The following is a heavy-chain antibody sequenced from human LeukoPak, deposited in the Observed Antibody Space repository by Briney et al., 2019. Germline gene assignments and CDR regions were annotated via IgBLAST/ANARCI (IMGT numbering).Heavy chain of an antibody. J-gene: IGHJ4*02. CDR3: GRDPGPILTGYYAPYYFDY. CDR2: IYYSGST. Sequence: PSETLSLTCTVSGGSISSYYWSWIRQPPGKGLEWIGYIYYSGSTNYNPSLKSRVTISLDTSKNQFSLKLSSVTAADTAVYYCGRDPGPILTGYYAPYYFDYWGQGTLVTVSS. V-gene: IGHV4-59*01. CDR1: GGSISSYY. D-gene: IGHD3-9*01.